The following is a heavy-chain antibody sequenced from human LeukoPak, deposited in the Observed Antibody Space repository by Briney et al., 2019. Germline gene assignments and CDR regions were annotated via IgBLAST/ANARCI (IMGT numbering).Heavy chain of an antibody. D-gene: IGHD3-22*01. CDR3: ARLGAPNYYDSSGYYSDY. Sequence: PGESLKISCKGSGYSFTSYWIGWVRQMPGKGLEWMGIIYPGDSDTRYSPSFQGQVTISADKSISTAYLQWSSLKASDTAMYYCARLGAPNYYDSSGYYSDYWGQGTLVTVSS. V-gene: IGHV5-51*01. J-gene: IGHJ4*02. CDR2: IYPGDSDT. CDR1: GYSFTSYW.